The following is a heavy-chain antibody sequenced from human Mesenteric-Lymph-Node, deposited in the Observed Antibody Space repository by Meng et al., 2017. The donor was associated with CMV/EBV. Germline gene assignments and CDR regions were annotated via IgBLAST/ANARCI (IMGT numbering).Heavy chain of an antibody. CDR2: VHHFGSA. D-gene: IGHD3-22*01. Sequence: SETLSLTCTVSGGSITDTDYVWDWVRQSPGKGLEWIGSVHHFGSAHYRPSLQSRVTTSVDTSRNQFSLHLNSVTVADSAIYYCAREGKTTIWHATGLGYFRIDPWGQGTLVTVSS. CDR3: AREGKTTIWHATGLGYFRIDP. CDR1: GGSITDTDYV. V-gene: IGHV4-39*07. J-gene: IGHJ5*02.